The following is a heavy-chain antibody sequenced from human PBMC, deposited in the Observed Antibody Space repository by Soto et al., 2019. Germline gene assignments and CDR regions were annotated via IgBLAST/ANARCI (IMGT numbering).Heavy chain of an antibody. Sequence: GGSLRLSCAASGFTFSSYGMHWVRQAPGKGLEWVAVIWYDGSNKYYADSVKGRFTISRDNSKNTLYLQMNSLRAEDTAVYYCARGSITMIVVANEAFDIWGQGTMVTVSS. J-gene: IGHJ3*02. V-gene: IGHV3-33*01. CDR2: IWYDGSNK. CDR3: ARGSITMIVVANEAFDI. CDR1: GFTFSSYG. D-gene: IGHD3-22*01.